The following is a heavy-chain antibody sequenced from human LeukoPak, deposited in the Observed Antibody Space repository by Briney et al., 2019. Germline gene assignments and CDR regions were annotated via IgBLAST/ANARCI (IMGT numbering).Heavy chain of an antibody. V-gene: IGHV3-7*01. CDR2: IKQDGSEK. CDR1: GFTFSSYW. J-gene: IGHJ6*02. D-gene: IGHD3-3*01. CDR3: ARDEHYDFWSGYIYYYGMDV. Sequence: PGGSLRLSCAASGFTFSSYWMSWVRQAPGKGLEWVANIKQDGSEKYYVDSVKGRFTISRDNAKNSLYLQTNSLRAEDTAVYYCARDEHYDFWSGYIYYYGMDVWGQGTTVTVSS.